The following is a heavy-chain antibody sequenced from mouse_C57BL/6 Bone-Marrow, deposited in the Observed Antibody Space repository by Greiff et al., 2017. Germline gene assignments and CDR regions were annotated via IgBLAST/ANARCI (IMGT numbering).Heavy chain of an antibody. Sequence: QVQLQQSGAELVMPGASVKLSCKASGYTFTSYWMPWVKQRPGQGLEWIGEIDPSDSYTNYNQKFKGKSTLTVDKSSSTAYMQLSSLTSEDSAVYYCAGGVYYFDYWGQGTTLTVSS. CDR3: AGGVYYFDY. CDR2: IDPSDSYT. V-gene: IGHV1-69*01. CDR1: GYTFTSYW. J-gene: IGHJ2*01.